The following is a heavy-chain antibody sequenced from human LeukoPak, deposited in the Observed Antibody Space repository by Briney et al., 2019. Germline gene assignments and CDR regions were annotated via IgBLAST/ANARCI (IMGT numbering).Heavy chain of an antibody. J-gene: IGHJ4*02. CDR1: GGPFSGYY. Sequence: PSETLSLTCAVYGGPFSGYYWSWIRQPPGKGLEWIGEINHSGSTNYNPSLKSRVTISVDTSKNQFSLKLSSVTAADTAVYYCASRWYSSGWYDPFDYWGQGTLVTVSS. V-gene: IGHV4-34*01. CDR3: ASRWYSSGWYDPFDY. CDR2: INHSGST. D-gene: IGHD6-19*01.